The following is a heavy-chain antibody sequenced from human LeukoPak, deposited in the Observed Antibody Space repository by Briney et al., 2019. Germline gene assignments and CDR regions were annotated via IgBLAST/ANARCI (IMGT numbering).Heavy chain of an antibody. D-gene: IGHD3-16*01. CDR3: AKESSFGISGGVFDY. CDR2: ISGSGGSA. V-gene: IGHV3-23*01. J-gene: IGHJ4*02. Sequence: GGSLRLSCAASGFTFSSYAMSWVRQAPGKGLEWVSSISGSGGSAYYADSVKGRLTISRDNSKNTVYLQMNSLRAEDTAVYYCAKESSFGISGGVFDYWGQGTLVTVSS. CDR1: GFTFSSYA.